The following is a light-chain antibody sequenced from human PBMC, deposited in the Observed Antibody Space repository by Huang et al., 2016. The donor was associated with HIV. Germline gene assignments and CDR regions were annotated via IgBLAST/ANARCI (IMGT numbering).Light chain of an antibody. J-gene: IGKJ4*01. CDR2: NAF. Sequence: DIQMTQSPSSLSASVGDRVTITCRASQGINNYLAWFQQKPWKAPKSLIYNAFNLQSGLPSKFNGSRSGTDFTLTINSLQPEDFATYYCQQYNSYPLTFGGGTKVEIK. CDR3: QQYNSYPLT. CDR1: QGINNY. V-gene: IGKV1-16*02.